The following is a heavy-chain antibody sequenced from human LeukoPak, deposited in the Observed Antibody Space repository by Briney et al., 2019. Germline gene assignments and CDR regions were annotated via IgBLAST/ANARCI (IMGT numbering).Heavy chain of an antibody. V-gene: IGHV3-21*01. CDR3: ARDPQYCSGGSCYSFDY. J-gene: IGHJ4*02. Sequence: GGSLRLSCAASGFTFSTYSMNWVRQAPGKGLEWVSSIISSSSYIYYADSVKARFTISRDNAKNSLYLQMNSLRAEDTAVYYCARDPQYCSGGSCYSFDYWGQGTLVTVSS. D-gene: IGHD2-15*01. CDR1: GFTFSTYS. CDR2: IISSSSYI.